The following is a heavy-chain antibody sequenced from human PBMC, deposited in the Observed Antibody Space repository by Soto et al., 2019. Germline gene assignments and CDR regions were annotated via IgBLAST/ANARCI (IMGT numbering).Heavy chain of an antibody. CDR2: IYYSGST. CDR3: ARQGGRVYYHYYMDV. V-gene: IGHV4-39*01. D-gene: IGHD3-16*01. CDR1: GGSISSSSYY. Sequence: SETLSLTCTVSGGSISSSSYYWGWLRQPPGKGLEWLGSIYYSGSTYYNPSLKSRVTISVDTSKNQFSLKLSSVTAADTAVYYCARQGGRVYYHYYMDVWGKGTTVTVSS. J-gene: IGHJ6*03.